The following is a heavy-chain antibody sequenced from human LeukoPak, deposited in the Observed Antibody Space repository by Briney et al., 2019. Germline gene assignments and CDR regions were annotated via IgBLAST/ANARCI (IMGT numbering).Heavy chain of an antibody. Sequence: GGSLRLSCAASGFTFSTYSMNWVRQAPGKGLEWVSSISISSSSIYYADSMKGRFTISRDNAKNSLYLQMNSLRAEDTAVYFCARDYVYAFDYWGQGTLVTVSS. D-gene: IGHD2/OR15-2a*01. CDR3: ARDYVYAFDY. J-gene: IGHJ4*02. CDR1: GFTFSTYS. CDR2: ISISSSSI. V-gene: IGHV3-21*01.